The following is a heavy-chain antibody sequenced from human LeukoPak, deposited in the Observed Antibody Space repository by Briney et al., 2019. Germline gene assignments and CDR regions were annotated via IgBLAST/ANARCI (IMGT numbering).Heavy chain of an antibody. CDR1: GFTFSSYS. CDR2: ISSSSSTI. Sequence: GGSLRLSCAASGFTFSSYSMNWVRQAPGKGLEWVSYISSSSSTIYYADSVKGRFTISRDNAKNSLYLQVNSLRAEDTAVYYCASPASGYGDYVAAFDIWGQGTMVTVSS. CDR3: ASPASGYGDYVAAFDI. V-gene: IGHV3-48*01. D-gene: IGHD4-17*01. J-gene: IGHJ3*02.